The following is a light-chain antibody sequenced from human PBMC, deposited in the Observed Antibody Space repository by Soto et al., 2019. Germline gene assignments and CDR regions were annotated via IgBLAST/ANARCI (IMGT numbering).Light chain of an antibody. J-gene: IGKJ4*01. Sequence: AIQLTQSPSSLSASVGDRVTITCRASQGISSALAWYQQKPGKAPKLLIYDAFSLESGVPSRFSGSGSGTAFSLTIGSLQPEGFATYDCDQFNSYLLTFGGGTKV. CDR2: DAF. V-gene: IGKV1-13*02. CDR1: QGISSA. CDR3: DQFNSYLLT.